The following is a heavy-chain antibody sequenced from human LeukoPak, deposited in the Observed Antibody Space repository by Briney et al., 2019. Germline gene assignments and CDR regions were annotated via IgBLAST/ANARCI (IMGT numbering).Heavy chain of an antibody. V-gene: IGHV4-59*01. CDR2: IYYSGST. D-gene: IGHD7-27*01. J-gene: IGHJ4*02. Sequence: PSETLSLTCTVSGGSISSYYWSWIRQPPGEGLEWIGYIYYSGSTNYNPSLKSRVTISVDTSKNQFSLKLSSVTAADTAVYYCATNTGTVFDYWGQGALVTVSS. CDR1: GGSISSYY. CDR3: ATNTGTVFDY.